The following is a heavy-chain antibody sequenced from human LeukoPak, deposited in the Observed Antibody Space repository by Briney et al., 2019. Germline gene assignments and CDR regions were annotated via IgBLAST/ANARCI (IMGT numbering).Heavy chain of an antibody. D-gene: IGHD2-2*02. V-gene: IGHV1-2*06. J-gene: IGHJ3*02. CDR3: AREGPAAIQAFDI. Sequence: ASVKVSCKASGYTFTGYYMHWVRQAPGQGLEWMGRINPNSGGTNYAQKFQGRVTMTRDTSISTAYMELSRLRSDDTAVYYCAREGPAAIQAFDIWGQGTVVTVSS. CDR2: INPNSGGT. CDR1: GYTFTGYY.